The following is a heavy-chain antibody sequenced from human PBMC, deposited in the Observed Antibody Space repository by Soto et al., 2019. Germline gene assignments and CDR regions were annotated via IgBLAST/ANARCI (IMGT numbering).Heavy chain of an antibody. CDR3: ARLEYDYDILNGYYPGYYFDY. V-gene: IGHV5-51*01. Sequence: GESLKISCKGSGYSFTSYWIGWVRQMPGKGLEWMGIIYPGDSDTRYSPSFQGQVTISADKSISTAYLQWSSLKASDTAMYYCARLEYDYDILNGYYPGYYFDYWGQGPLVTVSS. CDR2: IYPGDSDT. D-gene: IGHD3-9*01. CDR1: GYSFTSYW. J-gene: IGHJ4*02.